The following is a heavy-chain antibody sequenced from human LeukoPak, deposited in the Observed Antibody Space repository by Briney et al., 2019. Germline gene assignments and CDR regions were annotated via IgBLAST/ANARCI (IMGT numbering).Heavy chain of an antibody. CDR2: INHSGST. V-gene: IGHV4-34*01. J-gene: IGHJ6*03. Sequence: PSETLSLTCAVYGGSFSGYYWSWIRQPPGKGLEWIGEINHSGSTNYNPSLKSRVTISVDTSKNQFSLKLSSVTAADTAVYYCARSLGLERRYYFYYMDVWGKGTTVTVSS. D-gene: IGHD1-1*01. CDR3: ARSLGLERRYYFYYMDV. CDR1: GGSFSGYY.